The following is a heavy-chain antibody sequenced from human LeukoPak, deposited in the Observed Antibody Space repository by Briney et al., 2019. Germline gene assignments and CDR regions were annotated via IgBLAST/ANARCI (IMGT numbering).Heavy chain of an antibody. Sequence: GGSLRLSCAASGFTFSSDGMHWVRQPPGKGLEWVAFIRYDGSNTYYADSVKGRFTISRDTSNNSLYLQMNCLTAADTAVYYCSNEIGGGSSSWTSLDYWGQGTLVTVSS. CDR3: SNEIGGGSSSWTSLDY. CDR2: IRYDGSNT. D-gene: IGHD6-13*01. CDR1: GFTFSSDG. J-gene: IGHJ4*02. V-gene: IGHV3-30*02.